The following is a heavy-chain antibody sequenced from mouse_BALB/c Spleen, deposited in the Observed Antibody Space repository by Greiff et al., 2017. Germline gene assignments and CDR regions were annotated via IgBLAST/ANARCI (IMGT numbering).Heavy chain of an antibody. Sequence: VQLQQSGPELVKPGASVKMSCKASGYTFTSYVMHWVKQKPGQGLEWIGYINPYNDGTKYNEKFKGKATLTSDKSSSTAYIELSSLTSEDSAVYYCARDYGSSYFDVWGAGTTVTVSS. CDR1: GYTFTSYV. CDR2: INPYNDGT. CDR3: ARDYGSSYFDV. D-gene: IGHD1-1*01. J-gene: IGHJ1*01. V-gene: IGHV1-14*01.